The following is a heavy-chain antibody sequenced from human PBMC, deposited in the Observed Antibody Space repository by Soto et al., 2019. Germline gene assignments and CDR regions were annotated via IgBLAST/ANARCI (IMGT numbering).Heavy chain of an antibody. D-gene: IGHD3-3*01. CDR2: IYHSGST. CDR1: SGSIGSFSW. J-gene: IGHJ6*02. CDR3: AREENYDFWSGHVVNHYYYGMDV. V-gene: IGHV4-4*02. Sequence: SETLSLTGAVSSGSIGSFSWWSWVRQPPGKGLEWIGEIYHSGSTNYNPSLKSRVTISVDKSKNQFSLKLSSVTAADTAVYYCAREENYDFWSGHVVNHYYYGMDVWGQGTTVTVSS.